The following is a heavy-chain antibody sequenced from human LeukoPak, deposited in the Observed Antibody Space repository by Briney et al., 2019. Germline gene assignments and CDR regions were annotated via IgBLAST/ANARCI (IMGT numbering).Heavy chain of an antibody. CDR3: ARELRDDYGDYRIDY. Sequence: SETLSLTCTVSGASISSTSDYWNWIRQPPGKGLEWIGSIDYSGTAYYNPSLKSRLTISVDTSKKQFSLKLSSVTAADTAVYYCARELRDDYGDYRIDYWGQGTLVTVSS. CDR2: IDYSGTA. D-gene: IGHD4-17*01. CDR1: GASISSTSDY. J-gene: IGHJ4*02. V-gene: IGHV4-39*02.